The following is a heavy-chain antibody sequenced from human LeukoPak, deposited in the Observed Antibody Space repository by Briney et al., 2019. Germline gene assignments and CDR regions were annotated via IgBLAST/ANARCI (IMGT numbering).Heavy chain of an antibody. V-gene: IGHV4-31*03. CDR3: ARFLFRGVGGYYFDY. Sequence: SQTLSLTCTVSGDSISTGGSYWTWLRQHPGKGLEWIAYMHNRGSSYYNPSLQSRVAISIDASRNQFSLTLSSVTAADTAVFYCARFLFRGVGGYYFDYWGQGTLVTVSS. CDR2: MHNRGSS. D-gene: IGHD3-10*01. J-gene: IGHJ4*02. CDR1: GDSISTGGSY.